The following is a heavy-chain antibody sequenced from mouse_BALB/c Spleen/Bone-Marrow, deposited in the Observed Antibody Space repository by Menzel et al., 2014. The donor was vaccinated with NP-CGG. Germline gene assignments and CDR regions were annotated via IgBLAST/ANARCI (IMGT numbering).Heavy chain of an antibody. V-gene: IGHV5-17*02. J-gene: IGHJ2*01. CDR3: ARERTGFDY. Sequence: DVMLVESGGGLVQPGGSRKPSCAASGFTFSYFGMHWVRQAPEKGLEWVAYISSGSSIIYYADTVKGRFTISRDNPKNTLFLQMTSLRSEDTAMYYCARERTGFDYWGQGTTLTVSS. CDR1: GFTFSYFG. CDR2: ISSGSSII. D-gene: IGHD4-1*01.